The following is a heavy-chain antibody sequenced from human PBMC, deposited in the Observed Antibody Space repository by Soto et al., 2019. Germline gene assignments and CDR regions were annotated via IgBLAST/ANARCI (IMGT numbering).Heavy chain of an antibody. V-gene: IGHV4-34*01. D-gene: IGHD6-13*01. Sequence: SETLSLTCAVYGGSFSGYYWSWIRHPPGKGLEWIGEINHTATTNYNPSLKSRVAISVDTSKHQFSLKLSSVTAADTAVYYCARATAYSSCWSIDYYNRLDVCAQGTTDPGSS. CDR2: INHTATT. CDR3: ARATAYSSCWSIDYYNRLDV. J-gene: IGHJ6*02. CDR1: GGSFSGYY.